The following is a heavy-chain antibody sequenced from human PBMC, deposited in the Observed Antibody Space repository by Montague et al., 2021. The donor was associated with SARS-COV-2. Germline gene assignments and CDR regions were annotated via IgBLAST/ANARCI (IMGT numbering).Heavy chain of an antibody. J-gene: IGHJ4*02. Sequence: SETLSLTCTVYGVSFSSYYWAWIRQPPEKALEWIREVHHTGRTINIPSLKSRVIISVDTSKNQFSLKLSSVAAADTAVYYCARSGSAVWGVTVSAELDYWGQGILVIVSS. CDR1: GVSFSSYY. CDR2: VHHTGRT. V-gene: IGHV4-34*01. D-gene: IGHD3-10*01. CDR3: ARSGSAVWGVTVSAELDY.